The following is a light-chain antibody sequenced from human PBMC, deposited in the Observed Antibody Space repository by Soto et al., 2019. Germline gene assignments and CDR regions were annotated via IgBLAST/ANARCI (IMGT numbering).Light chain of an antibody. CDR1: SSDVGGYNY. J-gene: IGLJ2*01. Sequence: QSALTQPRSVSGSPGQSVTISCTGTSSDVGGYNYVSWYQQHPGKAPKLMIYDVSKRPSGVPDRFSGSKSGNTASLTISGLQAEDEADYYCCSYAGSYTSRGVVFGGVTKLTVL. CDR3: CSYAGSYTSRGVV. V-gene: IGLV2-11*01. CDR2: DVS.